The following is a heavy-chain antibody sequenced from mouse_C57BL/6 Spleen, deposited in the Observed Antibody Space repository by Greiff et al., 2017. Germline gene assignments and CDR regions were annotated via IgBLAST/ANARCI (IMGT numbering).Heavy chain of an antibody. CDR3: ASYSNPYYYAMDY. D-gene: IGHD2-5*01. J-gene: IGHJ4*01. CDR2: INPNYGTT. CDR1: GYSFTDYN. Sequence: VQLKQSGPELLKPGASVKISCKASGYSFTDYNMNWVKQSNGKSLEWIGVINPNYGTTSYNQKFKGKATLTVDQSSSTAYMQLNSLTSEDSAVYYCASYSNPYYYAMDYWGQGTSVTVSS. V-gene: IGHV1-39*01.